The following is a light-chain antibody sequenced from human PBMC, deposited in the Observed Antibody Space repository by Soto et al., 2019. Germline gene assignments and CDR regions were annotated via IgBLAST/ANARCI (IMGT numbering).Light chain of an antibody. CDR1: QSVGNN. CDR3: QQYDDWPLT. Sequence: EIVVTQSPATLSVSPGERATLSCRASQSVGNNFAWYQQKPGQAPRLLIFATSTRATGVPARFSGSGSGTEFTRTISSLQSEDFAVYYCQQYDDWPLTFGGGAKVEIE. V-gene: IGKV3-15*01. J-gene: IGKJ4*01. CDR2: ATS.